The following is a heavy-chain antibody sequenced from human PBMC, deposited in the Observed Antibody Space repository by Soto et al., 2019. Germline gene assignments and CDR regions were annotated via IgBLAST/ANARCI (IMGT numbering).Heavy chain of an antibody. CDR1: GSTFSDYY. Sequence: QVQLVESGGGLVKPGGSLRLSCAASGSTFSDYYMTWIRQAPGKGLEWASYISSSGTGIYYADSVKGRFTISRDNAKNSLYLQMSSLRAEDTAVYFCARAYSDAFDIWGQGTMVTVSS. CDR3: ARAYSDAFDI. D-gene: IGHD2-15*01. CDR2: ISSSGTGI. V-gene: IGHV3-11*01. J-gene: IGHJ3*02.